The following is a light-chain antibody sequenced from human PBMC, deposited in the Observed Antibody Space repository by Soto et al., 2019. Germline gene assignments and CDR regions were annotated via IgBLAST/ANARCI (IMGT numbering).Light chain of an antibody. J-gene: IGKJ1*01. Sequence: DIHMTQSPSTLSASVGDRXTITXRASQSLTMWLAWYQQKPGKAPNLLIYKTSSLESGVPSRFSGSGSGTEFTLTISSLQPXXXXXXXXXXXXXYXWTFGQGTKVEVK. CDR3: XXXXXYXWT. V-gene: IGKV1-5*03. CDR1: QSLTMW. CDR2: KTS.